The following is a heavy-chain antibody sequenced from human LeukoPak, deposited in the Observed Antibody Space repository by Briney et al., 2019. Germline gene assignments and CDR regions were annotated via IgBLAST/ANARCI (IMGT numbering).Heavy chain of an antibody. CDR3: ARDRGGTYPGYFDY. CDR2: IYYSGST. V-gene: IGHV4-31*03. J-gene: IGHJ4*02. Sequence: SQTLSLTCTVSGGSISSGGYYWTWIRQHPEKGLEWIGYIYYSGSTYYNPSLKSRVTISVDTSKKQFSLKLSSVTAADTAVYCCARDRGGTYPGYFDYWGQGTLVTVSS. CDR1: GGSISSGGYY. D-gene: IGHD1-26*01.